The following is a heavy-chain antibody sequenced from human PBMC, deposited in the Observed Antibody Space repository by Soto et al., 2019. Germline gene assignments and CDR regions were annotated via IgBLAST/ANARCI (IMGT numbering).Heavy chain of an antibody. CDR2: INGDGSDR. V-gene: IGHV3-7*01. J-gene: IGHJ3*02. D-gene: IGHD7-27*01. Sequence: ELQLVQSGGGLAQPGGSLRLSCIASGFSSSDYWMAWIRQVPGKGLELVAAINGDGSDRGYLESVEGRFTISRDNANKSGVLHLNTLTAEDTAVYFCTRDPSWGAFDIWGQGTMVTVSS. CDR1: GFSSSDYW. CDR3: TRDPSWGAFDI.